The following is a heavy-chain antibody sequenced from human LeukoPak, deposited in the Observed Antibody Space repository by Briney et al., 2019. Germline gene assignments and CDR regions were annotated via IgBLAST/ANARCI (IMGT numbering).Heavy chain of an antibody. CDR3: AQGYGNGWYPH. J-gene: IGHJ4*02. D-gene: IGHD6-19*01. CDR1: GFNFKYYA. Sequence: GGSLRLSCAASGFNFKYYAMTWVRQAPGKGLEWVSSISGSGDYTYYADSVKGRFTISRDNSKDTLYLQVYSLRVEDTAVYFCAQGYGNGWYPHWGQGSLVSVSS. V-gene: IGHV3-23*01. CDR2: ISGSGDYT.